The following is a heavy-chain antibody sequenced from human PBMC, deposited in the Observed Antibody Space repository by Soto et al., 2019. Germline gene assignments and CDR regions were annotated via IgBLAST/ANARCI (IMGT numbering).Heavy chain of an antibody. J-gene: IGHJ4*02. D-gene: IGHD3-10*01. CDR3: ARQGGEYNTMSDY. CDR1: GYSFTSYW. CDR2: IYPGDSDA. V-gene: IGHV5-51*01. Sequence: VESLKISCKGSGYSFTSYWIGWVRQMPGKVLEWMGMIYPGDSDARYSPSFEVQVTFSVDKSINTAYLQWNSLKASDTAMYYCARQGGEYNTMSDYWGQGTPVTVSS.